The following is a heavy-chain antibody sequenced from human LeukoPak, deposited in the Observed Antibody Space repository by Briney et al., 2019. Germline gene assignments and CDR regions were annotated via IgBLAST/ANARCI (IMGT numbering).Heavy chain of an antibody. J-gene: IGHJ6*03. V-gene: IGHV3-30*02. CDR2: IRYDGSNK. Sequence: GGSLRLSCAASGFNLTNYAMHWVRQAPGKGLEWVAFIRYDGSNKYYTDSVKGRFTISRDNSKNTLYLQMNSLRAEDTAVYYCAKGRGWEASYYYYYMDVWGKGTTVTISS. CDR3: AKGRGWEASYYYYYMDV. CDR1: GFNLTNYA. D-gene: IGHD1-26*01.